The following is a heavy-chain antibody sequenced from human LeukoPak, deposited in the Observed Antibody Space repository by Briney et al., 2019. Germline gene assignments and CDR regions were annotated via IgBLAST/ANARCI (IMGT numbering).Heavy chain of an antibody. CDR3: ARDKDVYFDY. CDR1: GFNVSNNY. CDR2: ISSSSSYI. J-gene: IGHJ4*02. V-gene: IGHV3-21*01. Sequence: GGSLRLSCAASGFNVSNNYMNWVRQAPGKGLEWVSSISSSSSYIYYADSVKGRITISRDNAKNSLYLQMNSLRVEDTAVYYCARDKDVYFDYWGQGTLVTVSS.